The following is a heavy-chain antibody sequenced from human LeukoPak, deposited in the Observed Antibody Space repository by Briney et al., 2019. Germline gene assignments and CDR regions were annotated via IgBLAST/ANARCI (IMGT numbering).Heavy chain of an antibody. CDR3: ARADSGSYSSWFDP. V-gene: IGHV1-2*02. CDR2: INPNSGDA. D-gene: IGHD1-26*01. Sequence: ASVKVSCTASGYTFTAYYMHWLRQAPGQGLECMGWINPNSGDANYAQKFQGRVTMTRDTSISTAYLELSRLRSDDTAVYYCARADSGSYSSWFDPWGQGTLVTVSS. CDR1: GYTFTAYY. J-gene: IGHJ5*02.